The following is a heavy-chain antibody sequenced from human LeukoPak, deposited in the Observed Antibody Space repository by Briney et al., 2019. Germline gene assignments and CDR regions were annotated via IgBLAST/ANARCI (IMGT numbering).Heavy chain of an antibody. CDR1: GYTFTSYG. CDR2: ISAYNGNT. V-gene: IGHV1-18*01. CDR3: ARDGSGYYYYYMDV. Sequence: ASVKVSCKASGYTFTSYGISWVRQAPGQGLEWMVWISAYNGNTNYAQKLQGRVTMATDTSTSTAYMELRSLRSDDTAVYYCARDGSGYYYYYMDVWGKGTTVTVSS. D-gene: IGHD6-25*01. J-gene: IGHJ6*03.